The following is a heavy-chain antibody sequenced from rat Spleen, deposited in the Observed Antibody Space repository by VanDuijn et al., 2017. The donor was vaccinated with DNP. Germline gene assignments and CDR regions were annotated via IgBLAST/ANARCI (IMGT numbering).Heavy chain of an antibody. CDR3: ARSLYSSYAMDA. D-gene: IGHD1-2*01. J-gene: IGHJ4*01. CDR1: GYSITSNY. V-gene: IGHV3-1*01. Sequence: EVQLQESGPGLVKPSQSLSLTCSVTGYSITSNYWGWIRKFPGNKMEWIGHISYSGSTSYNPSLKSRISITRDTSKNQFFLQLNSLTTEDTATYDCARSLYSSYAMDAWGQGTSVTVSS. CDR2: ISYSGST.